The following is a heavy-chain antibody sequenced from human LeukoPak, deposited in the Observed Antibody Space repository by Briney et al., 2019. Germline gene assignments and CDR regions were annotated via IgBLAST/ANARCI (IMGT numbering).Heavy chain of an antibody. J-gene: IGHJ4*02. CDR3: ARVMWGSGIPAPIDY. CDR1: GYTFTSYY. V-gene: IGHV1-46*01. Sequence: ASVKVSCKASGYTFTSYYMHWVRQAPGQGLEWMGIINPSGGSTSYAQKFQGRVTMTRDTSISTAYMELSRLRSDDTAVYYCARVMWGSGIPAPIDYWGQGTLVTVSS. CDR2: INPSGGST. D-gene: IGHD3-10*01.